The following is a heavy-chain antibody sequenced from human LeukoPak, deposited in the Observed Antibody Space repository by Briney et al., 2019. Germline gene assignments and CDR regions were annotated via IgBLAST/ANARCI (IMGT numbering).Heavy chain of an antibody. CDR1: GYTFTSYG. V-gene: IGHV1-3*01. D-gene: IGHD5-12*01. J-gene: IGHJ6*02. CDR3: ARALRSGYDFYYYGMDV. Sequence: GASVEVSCKASGYTFTSYGISWVRQAPGQRLEWMGWINAGNGNTKYSQKFQGRVTITRDTSASTAYMELSSLRSEDTAVYYCARALRSGYDFYYYGMDVWGQGTTVTVSS. CDR2: INAGNGNT.